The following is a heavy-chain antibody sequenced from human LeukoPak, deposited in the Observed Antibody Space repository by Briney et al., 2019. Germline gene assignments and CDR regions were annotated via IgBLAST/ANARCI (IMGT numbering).Heavy chain of an antibody. D-gene: IGHD6-13*01. V-gene: IGHV3-64*01. CDR3: ARVREDTSSLGY. CDR1: GFTFNNYA. CDR2: ISRNGDST. Sequence: GGSLRLSCAASGFTFNNYAMHWVRQAPGKGLEYVSAISRNGDSTYYANSVKSRFTISRDNSKNTLYLQMGRLRAEDMAVYYCARVREDTSSLGYWGQGTLVTVSS. J-gene: IGHJ4*02.